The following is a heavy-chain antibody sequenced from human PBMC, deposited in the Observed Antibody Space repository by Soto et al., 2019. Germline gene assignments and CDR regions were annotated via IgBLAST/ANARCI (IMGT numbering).Heavy chain of an antibody. V-gene: IGHV3-33*01. D-gene: IGHD1-20*01. CDR2: IWYDGSNK. CDR1: GFTFSSYG. Sequence: GGSLRLSCAASGFTFSSYGMHWVRQAPGKGLEWVAVIWYDGSNKYYADSVKGRFTISRDNSKNTLYLQMNSLRAEDTAVYYCARAGRVTGTTGYYYYGMDVWGQGTTVTVSS. J-gene: IGHJ6*02. CDR3: ARAGRVTGTTGYYYYGMDV.